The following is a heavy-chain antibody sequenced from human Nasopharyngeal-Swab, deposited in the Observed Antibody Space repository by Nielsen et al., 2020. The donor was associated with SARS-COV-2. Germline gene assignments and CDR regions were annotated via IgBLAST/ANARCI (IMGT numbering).Heavy chain of an antibody. V-gene: IGHV3-48*04. CDR1: GFTFSSYS. CDR3: ATSSGLVGY. D-gene: IGHD3-22*01. J-gene: IGHJ4*02. Sequence: GESLKISCAASGFTFSSYSMNWVRQAPGKGLEWVSYISSSSSTIYYADSVKGRFTISRDNAKNSLYLQMNSLRAEDTAVYYCATSSGLVGYWGQGTLVTVSS. CDR2: ISSSSSTI.